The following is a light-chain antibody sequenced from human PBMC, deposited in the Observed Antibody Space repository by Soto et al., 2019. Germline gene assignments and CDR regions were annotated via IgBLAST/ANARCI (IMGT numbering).Light chain of an antibody. V-gene: IGKV3-15*01. CDR1: QSVSSN. CDR3: QQYNNWSPYT. CDR2: GAS. J-gene: IGKJ2*01. Sequence: EIVMTQSPATLSVSPGERATLSCRASQSVSSNLAWYQQKPGQAPRLLIYGASTRATGIPARFSGSGSGTEFTLTISRLLSEECAVYYYQQYNNWSPYTFGQGTKLEIK.